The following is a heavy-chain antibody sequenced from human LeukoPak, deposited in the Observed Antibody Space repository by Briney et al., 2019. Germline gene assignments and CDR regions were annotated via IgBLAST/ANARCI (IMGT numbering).Heavy chain of an antibody. CDR3: ARVLEADLGAFGI. D-gene: IGHD7-27*01. V-gene: IGHV4-61*02. J-gene: IGHJ3*02. Sequence: TLSLTCAVSGGSFSSDSYYWSWIRQPAGSGLEWIGRIYIGGGTDYNPSLKSRVTISVDTSKNQFSLRLTSVTAADTAIYYCARVLEADLGAFGIWGQGTMVTVSS. CDR1: GGSFSSDSYY. CDR2: IYIGGGT.